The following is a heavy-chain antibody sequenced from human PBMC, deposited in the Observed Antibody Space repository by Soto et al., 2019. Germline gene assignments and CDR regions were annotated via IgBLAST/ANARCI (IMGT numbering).Heavy chain of an antibody. V-gene: IGHV4-4*07. CDR3: ARISTYNYYGIDV. CDR2: IYTSEST. J-gene: IGHJ6*02. CDR1: GGSISGYY. Sequence: VQLQESGPGLVKPSETLSLTCSVSGGSISGYYWSWIRQPAGKGLEWIGRIYTSESTNYNPSLKSRVTMSVDTSKNQFSLKLNSVTAADTAVYYCARISTYNYYGIDVWGQGTTVTVSS. D-gene: IGHD2-2*01.